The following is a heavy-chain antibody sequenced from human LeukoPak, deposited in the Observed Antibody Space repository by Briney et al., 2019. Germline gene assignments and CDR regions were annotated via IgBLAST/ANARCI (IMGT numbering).Heavy chain of an antibody. Sequence: VASVKVSCKASGYTFTGYYMHWVRQAPGQGLEWMGWINPNSGGTNYAQKFQGRVTMTRDTSISTAYMELGRLRSDDTAVYYCARTDIQWELPVHYFDYWGQGTLVTVSS. V-gene: IGHV1-2*02. D-gene: IGHD1-26*01. CDR2: INPNSGGT. CDR1: GYTFTGYY. CDR3: ARTDIQWELPVHYFDY. J-gene: IGHJ4*02.